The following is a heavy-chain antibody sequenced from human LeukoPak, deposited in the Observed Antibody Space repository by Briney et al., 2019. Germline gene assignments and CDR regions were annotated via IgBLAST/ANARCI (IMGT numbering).Heavy chain of an antibody. CDR1: GFTFSSYS. CDR3: ARDRYCSSTSCYTGLFYYYYYMDV. D-gene: IGHD2-2*02. CDR2: ISSSSSYI. V-gene: IGHV3-21*01. Sequence: PGGSLRLSCAASGFTFSSYSMNWVRQAPGKGLEWVSSISSSSSYIYYADSVKGRFTISRDNAKNSLYLQMNSPRAEDTAVYYCARDRYCSSTSCYTGLFYYYYYMDVWGKGTTVTVSS. J-gene: IGHJ6*03.